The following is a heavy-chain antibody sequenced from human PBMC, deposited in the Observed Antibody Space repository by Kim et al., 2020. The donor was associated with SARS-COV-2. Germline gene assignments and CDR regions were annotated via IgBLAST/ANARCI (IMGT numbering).Heavy chain of an antibody. CDR2: IKQDGSEK. D-gene: IGHD3-10*01. Sequence: GGSLRLSCAASGFTFSSYWMSWVRQAPGKGLEWVANIKQDGSEKYYVDSVKGRFTISRDNAKNSLYLQMNSLRAEDTAVYYCAREGFGELFPDAFDIWGQGTMVTVSS. V-gene: IGHV3-7*01. CDR1: GFTFSSYW. J-gene: IGHJ3*02. CDR3: AREGFGELFPDAFDI.